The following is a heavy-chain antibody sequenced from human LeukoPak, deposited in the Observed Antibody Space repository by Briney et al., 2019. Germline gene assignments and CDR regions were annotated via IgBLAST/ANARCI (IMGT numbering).Heavy chain of an antibody. J-gene: IGHJ6*02. Sequence: GGSLRLSCAASGFTFSIYSMNWVRQAPGKGLEWLSSITSSSNYIYYADSVKGRFTISRDNVQNSLYLQMNSLRAEDTAMYYCARHQVLDGKPNYYHYGMDVWGQGTLVTVSS. CDR2: ITSSSNYI. D-gene: IGHD3-10*01. V-gene: IGHV3-21*01. CDR3: ARHQVLDGKPNYYHYGMDV. CDR1: GFTFSIYS.